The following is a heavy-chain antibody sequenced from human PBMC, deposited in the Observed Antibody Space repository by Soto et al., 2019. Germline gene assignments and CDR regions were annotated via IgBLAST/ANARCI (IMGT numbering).Heavy chain of an antibody. D-gene: IGHD6-13*01. V-gene: IGHV3-33*01. CDR1: GFTFSSYG. J-gene: IGHJ5*02. Sequence: QVQLVESGGGVVQPGRSLRLSCAASGFTFSSYGMHWVRQAPGKGLEWVAVIWYDGSNKYYADSVKGRFTISRDNSKNTLYLQMNSLRAEDTAVYYCARDPGSSSWSGGLYNWFDPWGQGTLVIVSS. CDR2: IWYDGSNK. CDR3: ARDPGSSSWSGGLYNWFDP.